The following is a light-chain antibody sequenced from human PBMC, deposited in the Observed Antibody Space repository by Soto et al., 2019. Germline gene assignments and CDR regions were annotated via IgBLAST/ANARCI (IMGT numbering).Light chain of an antibody. CDR1: QSVDNN. CDR3: QQYKNWPRT. CDR2: GAS. V-gene: IGKV3-15*01. Sequence: EVVMTQSPPTLSVYPGERATLSCRASQSVDNNLAWYQQKPGQAPRLLIYGASTRATDMPGTFSGRGSGTEFTLTISSLQSEDFAAYYCQQYKNWPRTFGQGTKVDIK. J-gene: IGKJ1*01.